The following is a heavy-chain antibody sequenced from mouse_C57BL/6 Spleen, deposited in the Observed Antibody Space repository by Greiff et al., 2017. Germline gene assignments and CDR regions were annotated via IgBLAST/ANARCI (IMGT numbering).Heavy chain of an antibody. Sequence: VQLQQPGAELVKPGASVKLSCKASGYTFTSYWLHWVKPRPGQGLEWIGMLHPNSGSTYYNAKFQSKSTLTVDKSSSTAYMQLSSLTSEDSAVYYSARTTVVAFYYFDYWGQGTTRTVAS. J-gene: IGHJ2*01. CDR3: ARTTVVAFYYFDY. CDR1: GYTFTSYW. D-gene: IGHD1-1*01. CDR2: LHPNSGST. V-gene: IGHV1-64*01.